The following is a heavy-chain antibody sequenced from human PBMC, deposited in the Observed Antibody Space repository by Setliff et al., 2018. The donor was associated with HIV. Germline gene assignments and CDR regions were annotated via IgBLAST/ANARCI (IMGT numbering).Heavy chain of an antibody. J-gene: IGHJ4*01. CDR3: ATGIPSDLDY. CDR1: GYRFIGHY. D-gene: IGHD2-21*01. CDR2: INPETGDP. Sequence: ASVKVSCKTSGYRFIGHYLHWVRLAPGQGPEWVGWINPETGDPNYAQKFRGRVLMTRDTSITTAFLHAAKLTSDDTAIYYCATGIPSDLDYWGQGTLVTVSS. V-gene: IGHV1-2*02.